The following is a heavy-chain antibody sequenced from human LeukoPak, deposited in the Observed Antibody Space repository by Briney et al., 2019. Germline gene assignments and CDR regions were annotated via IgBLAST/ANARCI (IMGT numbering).Heavy chain of an antibody. CDR2: ISSSSSYI. V-gene: IGHV3-21*01. J-gene: IGHJ6*03. CDR3: ARDLSALYYYYMDV. CDR1: GFTFSSYS. Sequence: SAGSLTLSCAASGFTFSSYSMNWVRQAPGKGLEWVSSISSSSSYIYYADSVKGRFTISRDNAKNSLYLQMNSLRAEDTAVYYCARDLSALYYYYMDVWGKGTTVTVSS.